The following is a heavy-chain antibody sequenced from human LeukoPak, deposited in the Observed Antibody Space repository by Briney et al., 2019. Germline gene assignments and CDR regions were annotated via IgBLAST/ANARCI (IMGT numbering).Heavy chain of an antibody. CDR2: ISYDGNNK. J-gene: IGHJ4*02. V-gene: IGHV3-30*03. CDR1: GFTFSSYG. CDR3: ARVYYDSSGSIDY. Sequence: GGSLRLSCAASGFTFSSYGMHWVRQAPGKGLEWVAVISYDGNNKYYADSMKGRFTISRDNIKNTLYLQMNSLRAEDTAVYYCARVYYDSSGSIDYWGQGTLVTVSS. D-gene: IGHD3-22*01.